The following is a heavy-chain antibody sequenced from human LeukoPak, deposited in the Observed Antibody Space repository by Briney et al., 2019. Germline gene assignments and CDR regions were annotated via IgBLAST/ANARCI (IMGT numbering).Heavy chain of an antibody. Sequence: PSETLSLTCTVSGGSISSSSYYWGWIRQPPGKGLEWIGSIYYSGSTYYNPSLKSRVTISVDTSKNQFSLKLSSVTAADTAVYYCARHAPVGDILTGYYNPIDYWGQGTLVTDSS. V-gene: IGHV4-39*01. CDR2: IYYSGST. CDR3: ARHAPVGDILTGYYNPIDY. J-gene: IGHJ4*02. D-gene: IGHD3-9*01. CDR1: GGSISSSSYY.